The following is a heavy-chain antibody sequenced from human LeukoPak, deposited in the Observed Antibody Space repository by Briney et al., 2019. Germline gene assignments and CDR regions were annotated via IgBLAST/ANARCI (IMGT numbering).Heavy chain of an antibody. CDR2: MPYDENVADKGTP. V-gene: IGHV4-39*01. J-gene: IGHJ5*01. D-gene: IGHD3-3*01. CDR1: GDSISNSGWS. Sequence: PSETLSLTCIVSGDSISNSGWSWGWIRQPPGKGLEWIGTMPYDENVADKGTPSHNPSLRSRVTISADTSKNQLSLKVNSVTAADTASYYCARLTLTGVGGRGWFDSWGQGTLVIVSS. CDR3: ARLTLTGVGGRGWFDS.